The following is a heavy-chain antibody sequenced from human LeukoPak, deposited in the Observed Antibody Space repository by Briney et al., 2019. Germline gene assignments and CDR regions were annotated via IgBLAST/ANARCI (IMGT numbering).Heavy chain of an antibody. CDR3: ARDRKPTPLYYGMDV. CDR2: IYSGGST. V-gene: IGHV3-53*01. Sequence: GGSLRLSCAASRFTVSSNYMSWVRQAPGKGLEWVSVIYSGGSTYYADSVKGRFTISRDNSKNTLYLQMNSLRAEDTAVYYCARDRKPTPLYYGMDVWGQGTTVTVSS. J-gene: IGHJ6*02. CDR1: RFTVSSNY.